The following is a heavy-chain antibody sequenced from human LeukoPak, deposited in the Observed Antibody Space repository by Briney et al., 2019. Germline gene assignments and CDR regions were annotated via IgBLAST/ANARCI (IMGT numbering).Heavy chain of an antibody. D-gene: IGHD3-10*01. V-gene: IGHV3-21*01. CDR1: GFTFSTYS. Sequence: GGSLRLSCAASGFTFSTYSVNWVRQAPGKGLEWVSSISSGSGYIYYADSVKGRFTISRDNAKNSLYLQMNSLRAEDTAVYYCARDSGSYYAFDYWGQGTLVTVSS. CDR2: ISSGSGYI. CDR3: ARDSGSYYAFDY. J-gene: IGHJ4*02.